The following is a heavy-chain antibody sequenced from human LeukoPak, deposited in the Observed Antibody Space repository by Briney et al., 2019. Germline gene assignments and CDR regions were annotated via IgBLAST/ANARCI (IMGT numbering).Heavy chain of an antibody. CDR2: ISYDGSNK. V-gene: IGHV3-30*18. D-gene: IGHD2-21*02. J-gene: IGHJ6*02. CDR3: AKDSTAYYYGMDV. Sequence: GGSLRLSCAASGFTFSSYGMHWVRQAPGKGLEWVAVISYDGSNKYYADSVKGRFTISRDNSKNTLYLQMNGLRAEDTAVYYCAKDSTAYYYGMDVWGQGTTVTVSS. CDR1: GFTFSSYG.